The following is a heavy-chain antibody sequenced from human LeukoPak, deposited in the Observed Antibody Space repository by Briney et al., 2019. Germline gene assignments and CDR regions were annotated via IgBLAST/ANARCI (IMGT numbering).Heavy chain of an antibody. Sequence: AGGSLRLSCAASGFTFSSYGMHWVRQAPGKGLEWVALLRYDGSNKFYADSVKGRFTISRDNSKNTLYLQINSLRAEDTAVYYCAKSAVRGLPVLGNWGQGTLVTVSS. CDR2: LRYDGSNK. CDR3: AKSAVRGLPVLGN. CDR1: GFTFSSYG. D-gene: IGHD2-21*02. J-gene: IGHJ4*02. V-gene: IGHV3-30*02.